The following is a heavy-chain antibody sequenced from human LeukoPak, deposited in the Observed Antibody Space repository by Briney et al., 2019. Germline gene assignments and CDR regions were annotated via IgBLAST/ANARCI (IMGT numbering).Heavy chain of an antibody. CDR3: ARNEWADY. CDR2: ISGSSRTI. J-gene: IGHJ4*02. D-gene: IGHD1-26*01. Sequence: GGSLRLSCAASGFTFSNFAMTWVRQAPGKGPEWVSYISGSSRTIYYADSVKGRFTISRDNAKNSLYLQMNSLRDEDTAVYYCARNEWADYWGQGTLVTVSS. CDR1: GFTFSNFA. V-gene: IGHV3-48*02.